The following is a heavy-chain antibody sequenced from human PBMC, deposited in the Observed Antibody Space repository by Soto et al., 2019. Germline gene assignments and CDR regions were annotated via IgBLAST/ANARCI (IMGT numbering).Heavy chain of an antibody. D-gene: IGHD6-13*01. Sequence: LSCTPSGLTFMGFWSHWVRQALGMGLVWVSRIDNDGSSTTYADSPKGRFTKPRDNAKQTLYLQITSLRGQDTAVYYCAKGESSSLRYFDYWGQGTLFT. V-gene: IGHV3-74*01. CDR2: IDNDGSST. J-gene: IGHJ4*02. CDR1: GLTFMGFW. CDR3: AKGESSSLRYFDY.